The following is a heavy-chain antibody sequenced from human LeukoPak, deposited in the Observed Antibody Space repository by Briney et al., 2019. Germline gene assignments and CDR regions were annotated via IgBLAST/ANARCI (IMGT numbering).Heavy chain of an antibody. J-gene: IGHJ4*02. CDR3: AKATYYGSGSPRPGIDY. Sequence: GGSLRLSCAASGFTFSGYAMSWVRQAPGKGLEWVSAISGSGGSTYYADSVKGRFTISRDNSKNTLYLQMNSLRAEDTAVYYCAKATYYGSGSPRPGIDYWGQGTLVTVSS. V-gene: IGHV3-23*01. D-gene: IGHD3-10*01. CDR1: GFTFSGYA. CDR2: ISGSGGST.